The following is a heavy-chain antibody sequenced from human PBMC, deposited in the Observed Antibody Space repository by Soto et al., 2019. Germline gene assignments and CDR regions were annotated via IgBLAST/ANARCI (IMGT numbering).Heavy chain of an antibody. D-gene: IGHD2-15*01. V-gene: IGHV4-59*01. Sequence: QVQLQESGPGLVKPSETLSLTCTVSGGSISSYYWSWIRQPPGKGLEWIGYIYYSGSTNYNPSLKSRVTISVDTSKNQFSLKLSSVTAADTAVYYCARLGYCSGGSCYSNSYYYYYMDVWGKGTTVTVSS. CDR1: GGSISSYY. J-gene: IGHJ6*03. CDR3: ARLGYCSGGSCYSNSYYYYYMDV. CDR2: IYYSGST.